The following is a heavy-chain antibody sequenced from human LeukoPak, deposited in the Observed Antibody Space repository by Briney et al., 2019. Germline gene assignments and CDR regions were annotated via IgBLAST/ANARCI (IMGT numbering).Heavy chain of an antibody. CDR3: AGRGIAVAGFIDP. D-gene: IGHD6-19*01. V-gene: IGHV4-59*12. J-gene: IGHJ5*02. Sequence: SETLSLTCTVSGGSISSYYWSWIRQPPGKGLEWIGYIYYSGTTNYNPSLKSRVTISVDTSKNQFSLKLSSVTAADTAVYYCAGRGIAVAGFIDPWGQGTLVTVSS. CDR2: IYYSGTT. CDR1: GGSISSYY.